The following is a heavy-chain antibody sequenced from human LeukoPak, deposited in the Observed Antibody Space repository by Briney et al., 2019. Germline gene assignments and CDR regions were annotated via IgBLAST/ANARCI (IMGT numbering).Heavy chain of an antibody. D-gene: IGHD3-22*01. V-gene: IGHV4-59*08. CDR2: IYYSGST. J-gene: IGHJ4*02. CDR3: ARRGYYYDSSGYHVLRPAYYFDY. CDR1: GGSISSYY. Sequence: SETLSLTCTVSGGSISSYYWSWIRQPPGKGLEWIGYIYYSGSTNYNPSLKSRVTISVDTSKNQFSLKLSSVTAADTAVYYCARRGYYYDSSGYHVLRPAYYFDYWGQGTLVTVSS.